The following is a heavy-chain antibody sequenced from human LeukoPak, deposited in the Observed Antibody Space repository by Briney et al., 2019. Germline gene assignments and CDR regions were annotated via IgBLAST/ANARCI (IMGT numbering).Heavy chain of an antibody. Sequence: GGSLRLSCAASGFTFGHYAMHWVRHTPGKGLEWVSGISWNSDTIGYADSVKGRFTISRDNPTNSLSLQMNSLSVEDTAFYYCTKTFGWGSYYKPWFDSWGQGTLVTVSS. CDR3: TKTFGWGSYYKPWFDS. CDR1: GFTFGHYA. CDR2: ISWNSDTI. D-gene: IGHD3-10*01. J-gene: IGHJ5*01. V-gene: IGHV3-9*01.